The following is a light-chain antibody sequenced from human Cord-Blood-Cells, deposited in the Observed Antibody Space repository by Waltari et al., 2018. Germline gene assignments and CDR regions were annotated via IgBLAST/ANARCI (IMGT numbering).Light chain of an antibody. CDR1: QSVSSY. V-gene: IGKV3-11*01. Sequence: EIVFTQSPATLSLSPGERATLSCRASQSVSSYLAWYQQKPGQAPRLLIYDASNRATGIPAKFSGTRSGTDFILTISVLESEDCAVYCCQLRINWPRTFGPGTKVDI. CDR2: DAS. J-gene: IGKJ3*01. CDR3: QLRINWPRT.